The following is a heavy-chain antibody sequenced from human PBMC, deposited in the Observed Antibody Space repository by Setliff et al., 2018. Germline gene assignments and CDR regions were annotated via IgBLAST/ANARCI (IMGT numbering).Heavy chain of an antibody. V-gene: IGHV4-4*07. Sequence: PSETLSLTCTVSGGSVTSYYWSWIRQAAGKGLEWVGRISSNGRTNYNPSLEGRVSMSVDTSKNQISLHLTSMTTAGTALYYCTRGRQNYYYMDVWGKGTTVTVSS. CDR3: TRGRQNYYYMDV. CDR2: ISSNGRT. J-gene: IGHJ6*03. CDR1: GGSVTSYY.